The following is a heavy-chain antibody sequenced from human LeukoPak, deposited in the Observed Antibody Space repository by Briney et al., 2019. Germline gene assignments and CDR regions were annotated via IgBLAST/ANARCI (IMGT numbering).Heavy chain of an antibody. J-gene: IGHJ5*02. CDR2: TFQGGGEI. CDR1: GFTFSSYS. V-gene: IGHV3-21*04. CDR3: ATYRQVMLPFEA. Sequence: GGSLRLSCAASGFTFSSYSMNWVRQAPGKGLEWVSSTFQGGGEIHYADSVRGRFTISRDNSRSTLFLQMNSLRGEDTAIYYCATYRQVMLPFEAWGQGTLVTVSS. D-gene: IGHD5-18*01.